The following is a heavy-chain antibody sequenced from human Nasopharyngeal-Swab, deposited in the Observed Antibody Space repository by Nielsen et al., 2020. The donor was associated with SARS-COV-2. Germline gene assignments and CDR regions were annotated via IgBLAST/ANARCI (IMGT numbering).Heavy chain of an antibody. D-gene: IGHD3-3*01. V-gene: IGHV3-20*01. CDR2: INWIGGSA. Sequence: ESLKISCAASGFTFDDDAMSWVRHVPGKGLEWVANINWIGGSADYSDAVKGRFTISSDNAKNSLYLQMNSLRAEDTAIYHCARQTIYSFGWFDSWGQGNLVTVSS. CDR1: GFTFDDDA. J-gene: IGHJ5*01. CDR3: ARQTIYSFGWFDS.